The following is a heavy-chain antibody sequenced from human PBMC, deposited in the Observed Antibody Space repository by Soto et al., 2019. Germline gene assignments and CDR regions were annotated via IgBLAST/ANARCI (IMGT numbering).Heavy chain of an antibody. CDR3: VAGDYGYY. CDR1: GYTFTSYA. V-gene: IGHV1-3*01. CDR2: INSGNGNT. D-gene: IGHD4-17*01. J-gene: IGHJ4*02. Sequence: QVQLVQSGAEVKKPGASVKVSCKTSGYTFTSYAVHWARQAHGQRLEWRGWINSGNGNTEYSQKFQGRVTFTRYTSASPANRELSSVSSEYTAVYYSVAGDYGYYWGKGTLVTVSS.